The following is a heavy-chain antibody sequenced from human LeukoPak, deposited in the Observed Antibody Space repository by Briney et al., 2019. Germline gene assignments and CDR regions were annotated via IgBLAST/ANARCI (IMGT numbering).Heavy chain of an antibody. CDR3: ARLGVRRSYYYYYYGMDV. CDR1: GYTFTSYG. CDR2: ISAYNGNT. V-gene: IGHV1-18*01. Sequence: ASVKVSCKASGYTFTSYGISWVRQAPGQGLEWMGWISAYNGNTNYAQKLQGRVTMTTDTSTSTAYMELRSLRSDDTAVYYCARLGVRRSYYYYYYGMDVWGQGTTVTVSS. D-gene: IGHD3-16*01. J-gene: IGHJ6*02.